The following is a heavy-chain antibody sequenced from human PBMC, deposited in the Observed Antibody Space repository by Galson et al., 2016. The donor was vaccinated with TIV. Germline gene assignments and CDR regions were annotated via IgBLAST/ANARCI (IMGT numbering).Heavy chain of an antibody. V-gene: IGHV3-15*01. CDR3: TTVSYGKMDY. D-gene: IGHD1-26*01. CDR1: GFTFNNAW. J-gene: IGHJ4*02. Sequence: SLRLSCATSGFTFNNAWMTWVRQASGKGLEWLGRISSKTDGGTTVYAAPVKGRLTISRDESKTTVYLQINSLKTEDTAVYYCTTVSYGKMDYWGQGTLVTVSS. CDR2: ISSKTDGGTT.